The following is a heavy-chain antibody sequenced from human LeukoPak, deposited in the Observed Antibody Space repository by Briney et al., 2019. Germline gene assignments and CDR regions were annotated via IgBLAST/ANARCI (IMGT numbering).Heavy chain of an antibody. J-gene: IGHJ4*02. D-gene: IGHD3-9*01. CDR2: IIPIFGTA. CDR1: GGTFSSYA. V-gene: IGHV1-69*06. Sequence: SVKVSCKASGGTFSSYAISWVRQAPEQGLEWMGGIIPIFGTANYAQKFQGRVTITADKSTSTAYMELSSLRSEDTAVYYCASPDGILTGYYPYWGQGTLVTVSS. CDR3: ASPDGILTGYYPY.